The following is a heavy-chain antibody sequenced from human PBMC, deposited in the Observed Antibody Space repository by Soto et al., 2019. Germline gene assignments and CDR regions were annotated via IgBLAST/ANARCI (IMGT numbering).Heavy chain of an antibody. CDR3: ASRRITMVRGVIK. CDR1: VGSISSSNW. Sequence: QVQLQESGPGLVKPSGTLSLTCAVSVGSISSSNWWRWVRQPPGKGREWIGEIYHSGSTNYNPSLKSRVTISVDKSKNQFSLKLSSVTAADTAVYYCASRRITMVRGVIKWGQGTLVTVSS. J-gene: IGHJ4*02. V-gene: IGHV4-4*02. D-gene: IGHD3-10*01. CDR2: IYHSGST.